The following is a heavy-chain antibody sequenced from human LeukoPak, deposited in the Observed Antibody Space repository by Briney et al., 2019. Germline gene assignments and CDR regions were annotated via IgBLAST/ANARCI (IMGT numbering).Heavy chain of an antibody. Sequence: ASVKVSCKASGYTFTGYYMHWVRQAPGQGLEWMGWINCNSGGTNYAQKFQGRVTMTRDTSISTAYMQLSRLRSDDTAVYYCAADNPLSVLRFYHWGQGTLVTVSS. CDR1: GYTFTGYY. J-gene: IGHJ4*02. D-gene: IGHD3-3*01. V-gene: IGHV1-2*02. CDR2: INCNSGGT. CDR3: AADNPLSVLRFYH.